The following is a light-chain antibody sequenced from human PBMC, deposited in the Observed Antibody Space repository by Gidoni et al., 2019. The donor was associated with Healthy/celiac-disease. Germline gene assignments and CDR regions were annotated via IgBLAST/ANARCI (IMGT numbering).Light chain of an antibody. CDR3: QQRSNWPRRT. CDR1: QSVRSY. J-gene: IGKJ4*01. Sequence: EIVLTQSPATLSLSPGERATLSCRASQSVRSYLAWYQQKPGQAPRLLIYDASNRATGIPARLSGSGSGTDFTLTISSLGPEDFAVYYCQQRSNWPRRTFGGGTKVEIK. CDR2: DAS. V-gene: IGKV3-11*01.